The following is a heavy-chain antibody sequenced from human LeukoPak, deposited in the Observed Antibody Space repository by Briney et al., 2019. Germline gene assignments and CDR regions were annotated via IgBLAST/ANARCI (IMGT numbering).Heavy chain of an antibody. CDR3: ARGSTGSSWYNWFDP. D-gene: IGHD6-13*01. V-gene: IGHV4-4*07. Sequence: SETLSLTCTVSGVSVTSYYWSWLRQPAGKGLEWIGRIYTSGSTSYNPSLRSRLTMSVDTSKNQFSLNLSSVTAADTAVYYCARGSTGSSWYNWFDPWGQGTLVTVSS. CDR1: GVSVTSYY. J-gene: IGHJ5*02. CDR2: IYTSGST.